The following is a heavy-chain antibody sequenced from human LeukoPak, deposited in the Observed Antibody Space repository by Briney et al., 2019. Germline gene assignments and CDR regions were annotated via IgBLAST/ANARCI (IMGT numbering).Heavy chain of an antibody. J-gene: IGHJ3*02. Sequence: GRSLILSCAASGFTFSSYGMHWVRQAPGKGLEWVAVIWYDGSNKYYADSVKGRFTISRDNSKNTLYLQMNSLRAEDTAVYYCAIVFAGGYSYGDDAFDIWGQGTMVTVSS. V-gene: IGHV3-33*01. D-gene: IGHD5-18*01. CDR1: GFTFSSYG. CDR2: IWYDGSNK. CDR3: AIVFAGGYSYGDDAFDI.